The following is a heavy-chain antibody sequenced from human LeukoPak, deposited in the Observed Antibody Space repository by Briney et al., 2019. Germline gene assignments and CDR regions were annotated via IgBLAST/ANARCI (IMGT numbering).Heavy chain of an antibody. CDR2: ISYDGSNK. V-gene: IGHV3-30*03. CDR3: ASLTVVPAQIDC. CDR1: GFTFSSYG. Sequence: GGSLRLSCAASGFTFSSYGMHWVRQAPGKGLEWVAVISYDGSNKYYADSVKGRFTISRDNSKNTLYLQMNSLRAEDTAVYYCASLTVVPAQIDCWGQGTLVTVSS. D-gene: IGHD2-2*01. J-gene: IGHJ4*02.